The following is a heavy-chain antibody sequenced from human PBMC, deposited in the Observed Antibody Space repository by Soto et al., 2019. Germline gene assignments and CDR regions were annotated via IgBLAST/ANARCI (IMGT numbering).Heavy chain of an antibody. CDR3: ANPAPSYCGGDCLEAFDI. J-gene: IGHJ3*02. Sequence: GASVNVSCKASGGTFSSYSISWVRQAPGQGLEWMGGIIPIFGTANYAQKFQGRVTITADESTSTAYMELSSLRSEDTAVYYCANPAPSYCGGDCLEAFDIWGQGTMVTVSS. CDR2: IIPIFGTA. D-gene: IGHD2-21*02. V-gene: IGHV1-69*13. CDR1: GGTFSSYS.